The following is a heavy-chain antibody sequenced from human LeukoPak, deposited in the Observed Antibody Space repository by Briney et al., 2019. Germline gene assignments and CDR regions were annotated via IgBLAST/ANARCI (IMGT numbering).Heavy chain of an antibody. CDR3: VRGDYGLCDY. CDR1: GGSTNDYY. V-gene: IGHV4-4*09. D-gene: IGHD4-17*01. J-gene: IGHJ4*02. Sequence: SETLSLTCSVSGGSTNDYYWNWVRQPPGRGLEWIGYIYTDGSTYYNPSLKSRVTISVVTSKSQCSLKLTSVTAADTAVYYCVRGDYGLCDYWGQGTLVTVSS. CDR2: IYTDGST.